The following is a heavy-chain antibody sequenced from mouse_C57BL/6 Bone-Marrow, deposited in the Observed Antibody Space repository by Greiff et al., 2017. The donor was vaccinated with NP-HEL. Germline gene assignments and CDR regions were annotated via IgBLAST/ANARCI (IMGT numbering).Heavy chain of an antibody. CDR3: ARHSNFDV. J-gene: IGHJ1*03. V-gene: IGHV1-81*01. CDR2: IYPRSGNT. CDR1: GYTFTSYG. D-gene: IGHD2-5*01. Sequence: VQLQQSGAELARPGASVKLSCKASGYTFTSYGISWVKQRTGQGLEWIGEIYPRSGNTYYNEKFKGKATLTADKSSSTAYMELRSLTSEDSAVYFWARHSNFDVWGTVTTVTGSS.